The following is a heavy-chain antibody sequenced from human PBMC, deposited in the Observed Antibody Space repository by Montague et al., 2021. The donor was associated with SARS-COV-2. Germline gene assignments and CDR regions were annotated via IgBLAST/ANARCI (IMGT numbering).Heavy chain of an antibody. J-gene: IGHJ4*02. Sequence: PALVKPTRTLTLTCTFSGFSLSTSGMCVSWIRQPPGKALEWLTLIDWDDDKYYSTPLKTRLTISKDTSKNQVVLTMTNMDPVDTATYYCARSYGTTVVTRAFDYWGQGTLVTVSS. V-gene: IGHV2-70*01. D-gene: IGHD4-23*01. CDR2: IDWDDDK. CDR1: GFSLSTSGMC. CDR3: ARSYGTTVVTRAFDY.